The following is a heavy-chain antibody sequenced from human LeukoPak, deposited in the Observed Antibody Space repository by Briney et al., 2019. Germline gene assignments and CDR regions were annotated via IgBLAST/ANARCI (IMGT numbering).Heavy chain of an antibody. CDR3: SREGEYKADGMDV. CDR2: ISSSDTSI. V-gene: IGHV3-48*03. CDR1: GFSFSSYE. Sequence: GGSLRLSCGASGFSFSSYEMNWVRQAPGKGLDLESYISSSDTSIYYADSVKARFTISRDNAKDSLYLQMVSLRSEDTAVYYCSREGEYKADGMDVWGQGNTGTLSS. D-gene: IGHD1-1*01. J-gene: IGHJ6*02.